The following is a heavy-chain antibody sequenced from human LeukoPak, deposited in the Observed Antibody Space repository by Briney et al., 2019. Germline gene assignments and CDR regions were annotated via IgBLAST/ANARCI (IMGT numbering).Heavy chain of an antibody. V-gene: IGHV3-21*01. CDR2: ISSSSSYI. CDR1: GFTLSRYG. D-gene: IGHD6-6*01. J-gene: IGHJ4*02. CDR3: ARNPPGSSSLHFDY. Sequence: GGSLRLSCAASGFTLSRYGMNWVRQAPGKGLEWVSSISSSSSYIYYADSVKGRFTISRDNAKNSLYLQMNSLRAEDTAVYYCARNPPGSSSLHFDYWAREPWSPSPQ.